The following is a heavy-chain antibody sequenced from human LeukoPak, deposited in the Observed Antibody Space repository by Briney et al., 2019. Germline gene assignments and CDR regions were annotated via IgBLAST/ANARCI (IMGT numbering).Heavy chain of an antibody. CDR2: IYDVGTT. V-gene: IGHV3-53*01. J-gene: IGHJ4*02. CDR3: ARWLCNVASCYYDY. D-gene: IGHD3-22*01. CDR1: GFTVSNNY. Sequence: GGSLRLSCAASGFTVSNNYLSWVRQARGKGLEWVSFIYDVGTTVHADSVKGRFTISRDSSKNTLYLQMDSLRADDTAIYYCARWLCNVASCYYDYWGQGTLVTVSS.